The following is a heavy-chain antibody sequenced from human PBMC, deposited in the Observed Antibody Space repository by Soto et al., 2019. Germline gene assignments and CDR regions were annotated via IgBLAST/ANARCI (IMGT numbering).Heavy chain of an antibody. D-gene: IGHD3-16*01. CDR3: AKGGSFDI. J-gene: IGHJ4*02. V-gene: IGHV3-30*18. Sequence: PGGSLRLSCAASGFAFSTYGLHWVRQAPGKELEWVAIITSDVNYRYYADSVKGRFTISRDNSKNTLFLQMNSLRAEDTAVYYCAKGGSFDIWGQGTLVTVSS. CDR1: GFAFSTYG. CDR2: ITSDVNYR.